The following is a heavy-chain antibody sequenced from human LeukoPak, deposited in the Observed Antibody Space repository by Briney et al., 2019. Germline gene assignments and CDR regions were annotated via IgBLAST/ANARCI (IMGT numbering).Heavy chain of an antibody. CDR3: ARKIGGAVAGNWYFDL. V-gene: IGHV3-64*01. D-gene: IGHD6-19*01. J-gene: IGHJ2*01. CDR1: GFTFSSSS. Sequence: GGSLRLSCATSGFTFSSSSIHWVRQAPGKGLEHVSAISGDGRSTYYGNSVKGRFTISRDNSRNTVYLQMGSLGAEDTAVYYWARKIGGAVAGNWYFDLWGRGTLVIVSS. CDR2: ISGDGRST.